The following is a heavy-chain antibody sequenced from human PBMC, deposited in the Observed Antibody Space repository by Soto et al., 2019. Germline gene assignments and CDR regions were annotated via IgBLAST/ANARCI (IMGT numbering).Heavy chain of an antibody. D-gene: IGHD6-13*01. CDR2: ISAYNGNT. J-gene: IGHJ4*02. CDR3: ARAEIAAAGGLDY. Sequence: SSQASCFTFSSHGITWVGQAPGQGLEWMGWISAYNGNTNYAQKLQGRVTMTTDTSTSTAYMELRSLRSDDTAVYYCARAEIAAAGGLDYWGQGTLVTVSS. V-gene: IGHV1-18*01. CDR1: CFTFSSHG.